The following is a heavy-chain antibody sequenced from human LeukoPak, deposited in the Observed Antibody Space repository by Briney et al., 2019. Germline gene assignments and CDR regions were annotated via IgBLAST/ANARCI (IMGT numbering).Heavy chain of an antibody. D-gene: IGHD3-10*01. Sequence: PSETLSLTCTVSGYSISSDYYWGWIRQPAGKGLEWIGRIYTSGSTNYNPSLKSRVTISVDTSKNQFSLKLSSVTAADTAVYYCGVTTMVRGAQYYFDYWGQGTLVTVSS. CDR3: GVTTMVRGAQYYFDY. CDR2: IYTSGST. J-gene: IGHJ4*02. V-gene: IGHV4-61*02. CDR1: GYSISSDYY.